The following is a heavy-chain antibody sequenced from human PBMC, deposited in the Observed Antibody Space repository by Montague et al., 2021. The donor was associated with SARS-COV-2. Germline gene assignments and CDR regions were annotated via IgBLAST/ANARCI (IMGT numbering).Heavy chain of an antibody. D-gene: IGHD6-13*01. J-gene: IGHJ6*02. CDR2: IYYSGXT. Sequence: SETLSLTCTVSGGSISSSSYYWGWIHQPPGKGLEWIGSIYYSGXTXYXXXXKXRVTISVDTPKNQFSLKLSSVTAADTAVYYCARVGRQQLVRLSGMDVWGQGTTVTVSS. CDR1: GGSISSSSYY. V-gene: IGHV4-39*07. CDR3: ARVGRQQLVRLSGMDV.